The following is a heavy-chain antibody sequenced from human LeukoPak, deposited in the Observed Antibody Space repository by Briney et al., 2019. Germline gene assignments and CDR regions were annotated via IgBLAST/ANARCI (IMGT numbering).Heavy chain of an antibody. CDR3: ASLLGGSYWLGAFDI. CDR1: GYTFTGYY. D-gene: IGHD1-26*01. CDR2: INPNSGGT. V-gene: IGHV1-2*02. J-gene: IGHJ3*02. Sequence: ASVKVSCKASGYTFTGYYMHWVRQAPGQGLEWMGWINPNSGGTNYAQKFQGRVTMTRDTSISTAYMELSRLRSDDTAVYYCASLLGGSYWLGAFDIRGQGTMVTVSS.